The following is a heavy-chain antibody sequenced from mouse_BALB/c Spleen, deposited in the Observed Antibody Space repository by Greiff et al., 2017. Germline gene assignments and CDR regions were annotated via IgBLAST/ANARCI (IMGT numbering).Heavy chain of an antibody. V-gene: IGHV1-87*01. CDR2: IYPGDGDT. D-gene: IGHD3-2*01. J-gene: IGHJ2*01. Sequence: QVQLQQSGAELARPGASVKLSCKASGYTFTSYWMQWVKQRPGQGLEWIGAIYPGDGDTRYTQKFKGKATLTADKSSSTAYMQLSSLASEDSAVYYCARLTARLHYFDYWGQGTTLTVSS. CDR1: GYTFTSYW. CDR3: ARLTARLHYFDY.